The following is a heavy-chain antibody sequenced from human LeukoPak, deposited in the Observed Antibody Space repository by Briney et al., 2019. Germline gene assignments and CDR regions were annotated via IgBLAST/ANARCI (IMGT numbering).Heavy chain of an antibody. CDR1: GFTFSSYG. J-gene: IGHJ4*03. D-gene: IGHD6-19*01. CDR3: AKDAETGYSTGRYNY. CDR2: IRNDGSNK. V-gene: IGHV3-30*02. Sequence: GGSLRLSCAASGFTFSSYGMHWVRQAPGKGLEWVAFIRNDGSNKYYADSVKGRFTISRDNSKNTLYLQMNSLRAEDTAVYYCAKDAETGYSTGRYNYWGPGNMVNVSS.